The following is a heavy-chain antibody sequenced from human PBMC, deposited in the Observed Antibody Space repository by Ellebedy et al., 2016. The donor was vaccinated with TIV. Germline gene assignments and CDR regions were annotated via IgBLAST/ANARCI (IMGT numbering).Heavy chain of an antibody. CDR2: IYYSGST. Sequence: MPSETLSLTCTVSGGSISSHYWSWIRQPPGKGLEWIGYIYYSGSTNYNPSLKSRVTISVDTSKNQFSLKLSSVTAADTAVYYCARTYDPPWYYFDYWGQGTLVTVSS. CDR1: GGSISSHY. J-gene: IGHJ4*02. D-gene: IGHD3-22*01. CDR3: ARTYDPPWYYFDY. V-gene: IGHV4-59*08.